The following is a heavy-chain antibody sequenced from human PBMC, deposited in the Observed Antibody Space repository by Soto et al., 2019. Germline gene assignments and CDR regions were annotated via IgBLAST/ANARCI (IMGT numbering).Heavy chain of an antibody. D-gene: IGHD3-16*01. J-gene: IGHJ6*02. CDR3: ARWGVAMDV. CDR2: IYHTGST. CDR1: GGSVNSFYY. V-gene: IGHV4-61*01. Sequence: SETLSLTCSVSGGSVNSFYYWSWIRRPPGKGLEWLGYIYHTGSTNYQPSLKSRVTISLDTSKNQFSLNLNSVTAADTAVYYCARWGVAMDVWGQGTTVTVPS.